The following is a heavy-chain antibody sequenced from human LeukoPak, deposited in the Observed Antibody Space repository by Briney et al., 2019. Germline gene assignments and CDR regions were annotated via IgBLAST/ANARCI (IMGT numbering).Heavy chain of an antibody. J-gene: IGHJ6*03. V-gene: IGHV4-34*01. CDR3: ASSRGYSSSLWYYYMDV. D-gene: IGHD6-13*01. CDR1: GGSFSGYY. CDR2: VNHSGTT. Sequence: PSETLSLTCAAYGGSFSGYYWSWIRQPPGKGLEWIGEVNHSGTTNYNPSLKSRVTISIDTSKNQFSLKLSSVTAADTAVYYCASSRGYSSSLWYYYMDVWGKGTTVTVSS.